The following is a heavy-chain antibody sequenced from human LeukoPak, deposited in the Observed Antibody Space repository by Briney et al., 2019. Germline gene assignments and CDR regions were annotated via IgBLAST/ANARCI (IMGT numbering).Heavy chain of an antibody. CDR2: ISYDGSNK. CDR1: GFTFSGYG. D-gene: IGHD6-19*01. CDR3: ARDLGSSGWYRWFDP. Sequence: PGRSLRLSCAASGFTFSGYGMHWVRQAPGKGLEWVATISYDGSNKNYADSVKGRFTISRDNSKNTLYLQMNSLRAEDTAVYYCARDLGSSGWYRWFDPWGQGTLVTVSS. J-gene: IGHJ5*02. V-gene: IGHV3-30*03.